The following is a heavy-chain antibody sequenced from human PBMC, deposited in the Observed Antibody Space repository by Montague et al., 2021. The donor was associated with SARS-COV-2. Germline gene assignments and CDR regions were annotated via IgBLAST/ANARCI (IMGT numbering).Heavy chain of an antibody. CDR2: IKHSGST. V-gene: IGHV4-34*01. J-gene: IGHJ4*02. CDR3: ARGHLSVSMIVVVFTSASYYFDY. Sequence: SETLSLTCAVYGGSFSGYSWSWIRQPPGKGLEWIGDIKHSGSTNYNPSLKSRVTISVDTSRNQFSLKLTSVTAADTAVYFCARGHLSVSMIVVVFTSASYYFDYWGQGALVTVSS. CDR1: GGSFSGYS. D-gene: IGHD3-22*01.